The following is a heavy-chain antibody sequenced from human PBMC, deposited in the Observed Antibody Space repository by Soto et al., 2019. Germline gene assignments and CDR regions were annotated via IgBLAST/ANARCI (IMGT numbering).Heavy chain of an antibody. CDR3: ARWQWLVGGYCYGLDV. D-gene: IGHD6-19*01. J-gene: IGHJ6*02. CDR1: GYTFTSYG. Sequence: QVQLVQSGAEVKKPGASVKVSCKASGYTFTSYGISWVRQAPGQGLEWMGWTSAYNGNTTYAQKLQGRVTMTTDTSTSTAYMELRSLRSDDTAVYYCARWQWLVGGYCYGLDVWGQGTTVTVSS. V-gene: IGHV1-18*01. CDR2: TSAYNGNT.